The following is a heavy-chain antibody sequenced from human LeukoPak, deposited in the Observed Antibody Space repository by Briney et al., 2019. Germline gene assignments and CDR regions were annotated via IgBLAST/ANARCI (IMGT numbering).Heavy chain of an antibody. J-gene: IGHJ5*02. CDR2: IYYSGST. V-gene: IGHV4-59*01. CDR1: GGSISSYY. CDR3: ARGRVYQQPSAWFDP. Sequence: SETLSLTCTVSGGSISSYYWSWIRQPPGKGLEWIGYIYYSGSTDYNPSLKSRVTISVDTSKNQFSLKLSSVTAADTAVYYCARGRVYQQPSAWFDPWGQGTLVTVSS. D-gene: IGHD6-13*01.